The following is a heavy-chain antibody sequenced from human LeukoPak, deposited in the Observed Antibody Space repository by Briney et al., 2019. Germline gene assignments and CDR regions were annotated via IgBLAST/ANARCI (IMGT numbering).Heavy chain of an antibody. CDR1: GGSFSGYY. D-gene: IGHD6-19*01. Sequence: SETLSLTCAVYGGSFSGYYWSWIRQPPGKGLEWIGYIYYSGSTNYNPSLKSRVTISVDTSKNQFSLKLSSVTAADTAVYYCARASSSSGWYFDYWGQGTLVTVSS. CDR3: ARASSSSGWYFDY. J-gene: IGHJ4*02. V-gene: IGHV4-59*01. CDR2: IYYSGST.